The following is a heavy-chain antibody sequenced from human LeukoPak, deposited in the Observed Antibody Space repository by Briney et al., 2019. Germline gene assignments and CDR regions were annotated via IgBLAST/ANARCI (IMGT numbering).Heavy chain of an antibody. CDR1: GFTFSNYA. CDR2: ISGSGDST. V-gene: IGHV3-23*01. D-gene: IGHD6-19*01. CDR3: ARRSGIAVAGAFDY. J-gene: IGHJ4*02. Sequence: PGRSLRLSCAASGFTFSNYAMRWVRQAPGKGLEWVSGISGSGDSTYYADSVKSRFTISRDNSKNTLYLQMNSPRAEDTAVYYCARRSGIAVAGAFDYWGQGTLVTVSS.